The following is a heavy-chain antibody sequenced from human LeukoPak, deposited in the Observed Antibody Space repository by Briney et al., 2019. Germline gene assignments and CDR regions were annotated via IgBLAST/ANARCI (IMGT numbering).Heavy chain of an antibody. J-gene: IGHJ6*04. CDR3: ARRSMVQHLDV. Sequence: PEASVKVSCKASGYTFTNHSINWVRQAPGQGLEYVGWIDTNTGNPTYAQAFTGRIVFSLDTSVSTAYLDIRSLKAEDTAVYFCARRSMVQHLDVWGKGTTVIVSS. D-gene: IGHD3-10*01. CDR2: IDTNTGNP. CDR1: GYTFTNHS. V-gene: IGHV7-4-1*02.